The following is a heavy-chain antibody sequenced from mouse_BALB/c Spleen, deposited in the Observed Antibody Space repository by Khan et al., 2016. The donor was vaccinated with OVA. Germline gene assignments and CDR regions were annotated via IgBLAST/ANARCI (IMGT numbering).Heavy chain of an antibody. V-gene: IGHV1S132*01. Sequence: QIQLVQSGAELVKPGASVKLSCKTSGYTFNNYWIQWIKQRPGQGLGWIGQIFTGTGTTYYNEIFKAKATLTIDTSSSTAYMQLTSLTSEDSAVYFCARGDFGNYEFAYWGQGTLVTVSP. D-gene: IGHD2-1*01. J-gene: IGHJ3*01. CDR2: IFTGTGTT. CDR1: GYTFNNYW. CDR3: ARGDFGNYEFAY.